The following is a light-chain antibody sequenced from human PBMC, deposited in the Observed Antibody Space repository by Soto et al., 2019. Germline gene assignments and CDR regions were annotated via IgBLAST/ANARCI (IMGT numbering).Light chain of an antibody. J-gene: IGKJ5*01. CDR3: QQYGSSPIT. CDR2: DAS. CDR1: QSVTSNY. V-gene: IGKV3-20*01. Sequence: EIVLTQSPGTLSLSPGERATLSCRASQSVTSNYLAWYQHKPGQAPRLLIYDASSRATGIPDRFSGSGSATDFTLTISRLEPEDFAVYYCQQYGSSPITFGQGTRLEI.